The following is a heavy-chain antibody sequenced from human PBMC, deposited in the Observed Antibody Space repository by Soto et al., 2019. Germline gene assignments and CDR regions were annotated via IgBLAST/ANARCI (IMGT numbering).Heavy chain of an antibody. Sequence: GGPLRLSCDAYELMLRMHLMSCVRQAPTRRLEWAGNTNQDVREKYYAHPVKGRFAISRYNTKKLMSLQTNSLRAEDTSVYYCARGVGCFLLAGFNYWGQGALVAVSS. CDR3: ARGVGCFLLAGFNY. V-gene: IGHV3-7*01. D-gene: IGHD3-22*01. CDR2: TNQDVREK. CDR1: ELMLRMHL. J-gene: IGHJ4*02.